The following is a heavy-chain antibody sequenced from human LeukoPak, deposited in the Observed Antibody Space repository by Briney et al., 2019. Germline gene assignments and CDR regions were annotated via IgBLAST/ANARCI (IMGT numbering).Heavy chain of an antibody. Sequence: PSETLSLTCTVSGGSISSSSYYWGWIRQPPGKGLEWIGYIYYSGSTNYNPSLKSRVTISVDTSKNQFSLKLSSVTAADTAVYYCARDDRSTSCYGWSCAFDIWGQGTMVTVSS. J-gene: IGHJ3*02. D-gene: IGHD2-2*01. CDR1: GGSISSSSYY. CDR2: IYYSGST. CDR3: ARDDRSTSCYGWSCAFDI. V-gene: IGHV4-61*01.